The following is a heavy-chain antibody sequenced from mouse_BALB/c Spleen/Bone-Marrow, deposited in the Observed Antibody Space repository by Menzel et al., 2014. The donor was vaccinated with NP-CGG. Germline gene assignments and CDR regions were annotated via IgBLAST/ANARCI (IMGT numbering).Heavy chain of an antibody. Sequence: VQLQQSGPELVKPGASVKISCKASGYTFTDYNMHWVKQSHGKSLEWIGYIYPYNGGTGYNQKFKSKATLTADNSSRTAYMELRSLTSEDSAVYYCAREDYDYDWDFDYWGQGTPLTVSS. CDR3: AREDYDYDWDFDY. D-gene: IGHD2-4*01. CDR1: GYTFTDYN. J-gene: IGHJ2*01. CDR2: IYPYNGGT. V-gene: IGHV1S29*02.